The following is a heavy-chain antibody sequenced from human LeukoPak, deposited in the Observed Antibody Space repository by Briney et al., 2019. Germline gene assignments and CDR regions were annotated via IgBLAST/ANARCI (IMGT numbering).Heavy chain of an antibody. J-gene: IGHJ4*02. CDR2: IYYSGST. Sequence: PSETLSLTCTVSGGSISSSSYYWGWIRQPPGKGLEWIGSIYYSGSTYYNPSLKSRVTISVDTSKNQFSLKLSSVTAADTAVYYCARRGQLRVITKTVAFDYWGQGTLVTVSS. CDR1: GGSISSSSYY. V-gene: IGHV4-39*01. D-gene: IGHD3-22*01. CDR3: ARRGQLRVITKTVAFDY.